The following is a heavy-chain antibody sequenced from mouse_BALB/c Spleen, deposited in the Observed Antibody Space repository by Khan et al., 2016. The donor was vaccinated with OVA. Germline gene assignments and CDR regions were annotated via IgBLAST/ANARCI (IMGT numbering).Heavy chain of an antibody. J-gene: IGHJ3*01. CDR1: GYTFTSYW. Sequence: QVQLQQPGAELVKPGASVKLSCKASGYTFTSYWMHWVKQRPGQGLEWIGEINPSNGRTNYNEKFKSKATLTVDKSSNTAYMQLSSLTSEDSAVYYCASSTMITTEFAYWGQGTLVTVSA. D-gene: IGHD2-4*01. CDR3: ASSTMITTEFAY. V-gene: IGHV1S81*02. CDR2: INPSNGRT.